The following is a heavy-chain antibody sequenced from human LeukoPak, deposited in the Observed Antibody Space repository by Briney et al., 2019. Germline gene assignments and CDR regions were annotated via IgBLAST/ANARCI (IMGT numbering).Heavy chain of an antibody. Sequence: PSETLSLTCTVSGGSISSYYWSWIRQPPGKGLEWIGYIYYSGSTSYNPSLKSRVTISVDTSKNQFSLKLSSVTAADTAVYYCARYASGSYFRGIDYWGQGTLVTVSS. V-gene: IGHV4-59*12. CDR2: IYYSGST. CDR3: ARYASGSYFRGIDY. D-gene: IGHD1-26*01. CDR1: GGSISSYY. J-gene: IGHJ4*02.